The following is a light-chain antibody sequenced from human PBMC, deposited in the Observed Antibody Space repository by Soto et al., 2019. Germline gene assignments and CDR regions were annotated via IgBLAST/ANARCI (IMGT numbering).Light chain of an antibody. CDR2: GAS. CDR1: QRISSN. V-gene: IGKV3D-15*01. CDR3: KHYNNWPPYT. J-gene: IGKJ2*01. Sequence: EIVMTQSPDTLSVSPWERATLSCRASQRISSNLAWYQQKPGQAPRLLIYGASTRATGVPARFSGSGSETDFTLTISNLQSEDCAVYYCKHYNNWPPYTFGQGTKVDIK.